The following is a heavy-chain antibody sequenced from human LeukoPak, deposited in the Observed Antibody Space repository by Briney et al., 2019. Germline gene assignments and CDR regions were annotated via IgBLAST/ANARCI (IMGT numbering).Heavy chain of an antibody. V-gene: IGHV1-46*01. D-gene: IGHD6-13*01. CDR3: AGETTSHSSSWMFDP. CDR2: INPSGGST. Sequence: ASVKVSCKASGYTFTIYYMHWVRQAPGQGLEWMGIINPSGGSTTYAEKFQGRVTMTRDTSTGTVYMELSSLRSEDTAVYYCAGETTSHSSSWMFDPWGQGTLVTVSS. J-gene: IGHJ5*02. CDR1: GYTFTIYY.